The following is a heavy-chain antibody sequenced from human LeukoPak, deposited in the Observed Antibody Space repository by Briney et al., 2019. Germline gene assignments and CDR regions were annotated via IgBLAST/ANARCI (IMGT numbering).Heavy chain of an antibody. V-gene: IGHV3-23*01. Sequence: GGSLRLSCAASGFTFSNYGMSWVRQAPGKGLEWVSTISGSGDTTYYADSVKGRFTISRDNSKNTLYLQMNSLRAEDTAVYYCAKDIGSGGYWGQGTLVTVSS. CDR2: ISGSGDTT. CDR1: GFTFSNYG. J-gene: IGHJ4*02. CDR3: AKDIGSGGY. D-gene: IGHD3-10*01.